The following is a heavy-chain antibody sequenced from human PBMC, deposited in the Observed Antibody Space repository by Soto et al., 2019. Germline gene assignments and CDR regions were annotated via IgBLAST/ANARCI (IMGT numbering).Heavy chain of an antibody. Sequence: VGSLRLSCAASVFTFNNYAMSCARHSPGKWLEWVSAISGNGISTYYADSVRGRFTISRDNSENTLFLQMNRLRADDTAVYYCTRDASSMVRGPANWFDRWGQATLVTVSS. J-gene: IGHJ5*02. CDR2: ISGNGIST. CDR1: VFTFNNYA. D-gene: IGHD3-10*01. V-gene: IGHV3-23*01. CDR3: TRDASSMVRGPANWFDR.